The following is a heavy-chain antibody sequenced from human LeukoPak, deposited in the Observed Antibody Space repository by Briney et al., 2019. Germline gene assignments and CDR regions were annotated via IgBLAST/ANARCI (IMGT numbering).Heavy chain of an antibody. CDR3: ARGYYDSSGYYWAYYFDY. CDR2: IYTSGST. CDR1: GGSISSGSYY. V-gene: IGHV4-61*02. Sequence: SETLSLTCTVSGGSISSGSYYWSWIRQPAGKGLEWIGRIYTSGSTNYNPSLKSRVTISVDTSKNQFSLKLSSVAAADTAVYYCARGYYDSSGYYWAYYFDYWGQGTLVTVSS. J-gene: IGHJ4*02. D-gene: IGHD3-22*01.